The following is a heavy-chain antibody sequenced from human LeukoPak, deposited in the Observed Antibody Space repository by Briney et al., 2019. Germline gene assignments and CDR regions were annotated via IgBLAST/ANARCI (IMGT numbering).Heavy chain of an antibody. J-gene: IGHJ4*02. V-gene: IGHV4-39*01. CDR1: GGSISSRSYY. CDR3: ARQKSYYDSSGYWFDY. CDR2: IYYSGST. Sequence: SETLSLTCTVSGGSISSRSYYWGCIRQPPGKGLEWIGSIYYSGSTYYNPSLKSRVTISVDTSKNQFSLKLSSVTAADTAVYYCARQKSYYDSSGYWFDYWGQGTLVTVSS. D-gene: IGHD3-22*01.